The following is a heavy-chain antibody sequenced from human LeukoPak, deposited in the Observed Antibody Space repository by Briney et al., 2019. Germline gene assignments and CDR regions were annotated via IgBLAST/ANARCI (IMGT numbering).Heavy chain of an antibody. V-gene: IGHV4-59*01. Sequence: PGGSLRLSCAASGFTFSDYWMSWIRQPPGKGLEWIGYIYYSGSTNYNPSLKSRVTISVDTSKNQFSLNLSSVTAADTAMYYCARDRSPEGYYDSSHWDYYHGMDVWGQGTTVTVSS. CDR2: IYYSGST. J-gene: IGHJ6*02. CDR3: ARDRSPEGYYDSSHWDYYHGMDV. CDR1: GFTFSDYW. D-gene: IGHD3-22*01.